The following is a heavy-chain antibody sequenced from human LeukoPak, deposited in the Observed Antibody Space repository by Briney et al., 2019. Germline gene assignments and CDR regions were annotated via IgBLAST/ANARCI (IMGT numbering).Heavy chain of an antibody. CDR2: IHADSGNT. D-gene: IGHD6-19*01. Sequence: EASVKVSCKTSGYTFTTCAVHWVRQAPGQRLEWMGWIHADSGNTKYSQKLQGSVAIARDTSASTIYMELTSLRIEDTAVYFCTIGLAGDWDAFDIWGLGTMVTVSS. CDR1: GYTFTTCA. CDR3: TIGLAGDWDAFDI. V-gene: IGHV1-3*01. J-gene: IGHJ3*02.